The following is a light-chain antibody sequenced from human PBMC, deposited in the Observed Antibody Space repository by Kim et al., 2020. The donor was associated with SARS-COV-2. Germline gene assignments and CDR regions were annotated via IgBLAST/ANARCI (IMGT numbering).Light chain of an antibody. J-gene: IGLJ2*01. V-gene: IGLV1-44*01. CDR2: DTN. Sequence: QTVTITCLGSSSNNGKTTVNWYQQGPGKAPRLLIYDTNKRPSDVPDRFSASKSGTLASLAITGLQSEDEADYYCAVWDDTLDGHRVFGGGTKLTVL. CDR1: SSNNGKTT. CDR3: AVWDDTLDGHRV.